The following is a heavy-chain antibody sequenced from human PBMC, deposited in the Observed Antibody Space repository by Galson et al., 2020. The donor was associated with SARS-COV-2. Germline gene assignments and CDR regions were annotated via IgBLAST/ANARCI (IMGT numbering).Heavy chain of an antibody. D-gene: IGHD1-7*01. CDR1: GYSFTSYW. CDR3: ARQGYNWNYGSAEHYYYYYGMDV. J-gene: IGHJ6*02. CDR2: IYPGDSDT. Sequence: GESLKISCQGSGYSFTSYWIGWVRQMPGKGLEWMGIIYPGDSDTRYSPSFQGQVTISADKSISTAYLQWSSLKASDTAMYYCARQGYNWNYGSAEHYYYYYGMDVWGQGTTVTVSS. V-gene: IGHV5-51*01.